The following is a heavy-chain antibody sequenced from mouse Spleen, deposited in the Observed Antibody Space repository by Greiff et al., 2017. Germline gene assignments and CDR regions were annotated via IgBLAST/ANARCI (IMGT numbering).Heavy chain of an antibody. Sequence: DVKLVESGGGLVKPGGSLKLSCAASGFTFSSYAMSWVRQTPEKRLEWVAAINSNGGSTYYPDTVKDRFTISRDNAKNTLYLQMSSLRSEDTALYYCARHLDGNYWFAYWGQGTLVTVSA. CDR1: GFTFSSYA. J-gene: IGHJ3*01. CDR2: INSNGGST. D-gene: IGHD2-1*01. V-gene: IGHV5-6-2*01. CDR3: ARHLDGNYWFAY.